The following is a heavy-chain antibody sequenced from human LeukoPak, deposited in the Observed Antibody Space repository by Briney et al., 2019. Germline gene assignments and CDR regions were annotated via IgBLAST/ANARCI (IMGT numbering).Heavy chain of an antibody. V-gene: IGHV4-39*07. Sequence: SETLSLTCTVSGGSISSSNYYWGWIRQPPGKALEWIGNIFYSGSTYYSPSLKSRVTISLDTSRNQFSLKLNSVTAADTAVYYCAKSNSYGLIDIWGQGTMVTVSS. J-gene: IGHJ3*02. D-gene: IGHD3-16*02. CDR1: GGSISSSNYY. CDR2: IFYSGST. CDR3: AKSNSYGLIDI.